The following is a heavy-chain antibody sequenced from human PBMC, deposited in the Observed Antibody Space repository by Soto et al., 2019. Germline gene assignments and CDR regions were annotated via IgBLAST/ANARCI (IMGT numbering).Heavy chain of an antibody. CDR2: IYYSGST. Sequence: QVQLQESGPGLVKPSETLSLTCTVSGGSISSNYGGWIRQPPGKGLEWIGEIYYSGSTNYNPSLESRVTITVDTSKNLFSLKLSSVTAADTAVYYCAREADWRYFDHWGQCTLVTVSS. J-gene: IGHJ4*02. V-gene: IGHV4-59*01. D-gene: IGHD3-9*01. CDR3: AREADWRYFDH. CDR1: GGSISSNY.